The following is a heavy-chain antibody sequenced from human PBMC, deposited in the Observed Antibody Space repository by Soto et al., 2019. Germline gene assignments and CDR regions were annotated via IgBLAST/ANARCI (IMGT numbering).Heavy chain of an antibody. V-gene: IGHV1-69*13. CDR2: IIPIFGTA. D-gene: IGHD6-25*01. J-gene: IGHJ6*02. CDR1: GGTFSSYA. CDR3: ARGSRIAAAGPYYYGMDV. Sequence: SVKVSCKASGGTFSSYAISWVRQAPGQGLEWMGGIIPIFGTANYAQKFQGRVTITADESTSTAYMELSSLRSEDTAVYYCARGSRIAAAGPYYYGMDVWGQGTTVTSP.